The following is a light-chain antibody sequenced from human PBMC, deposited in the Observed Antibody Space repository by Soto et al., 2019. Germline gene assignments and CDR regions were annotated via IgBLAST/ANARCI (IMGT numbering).Light chain of an antibody. CDR3: QQYNFWSLFS. CDR2: DAS. V-gene: IGKV3-15*01. Sequence: EIVMTQSPATLSVSPGGRATLSCRASYSVGSDLAWYQVRPGQAPRLLIYDASTRAIGIPTRFSGRGSGTEFTLTISSLQSEDVAVYYCQQYNFWSLFSFAPGTKLEI. J-gene: IGKJ2*01. CDR1: YSVGSD.